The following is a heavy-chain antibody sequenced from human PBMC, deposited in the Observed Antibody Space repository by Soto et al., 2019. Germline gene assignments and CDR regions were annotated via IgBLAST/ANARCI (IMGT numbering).Heavy chain of an antibody. CDR2: MNPNSGNT. J-gene: IGHJ5*02. CDR1: GYTFTSYD. CDR3: ARRLLVRAVAGMSNWFDP. D-gene: IGHD6-19*01. V-gene: IGHV1-8*01. Sequence: QVQLVQSGAEVKKPGASVKVSCKASGYTFTSYDINWVRQATGQGLEWMGWMNPNSGNTGYAQKFQGRVTMTRNTSISTAYMELSSLRSEDTAVYYCARRLLVRAVAGMSNWFDPWGQGTLVTVSS.